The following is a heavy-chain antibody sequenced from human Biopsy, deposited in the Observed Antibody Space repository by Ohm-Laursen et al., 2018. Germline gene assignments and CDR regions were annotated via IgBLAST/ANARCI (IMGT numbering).Heavy chain of an antibody. D-gene: IGHD3-22*01. CDR3: VRGVDYYDPYHYYALDV. CDR1: GGSFSGYY. V-gene: IGHV4-34*01. CDR2: INHSGRT. Sequence: TLSLTCGVYGGSFSGYYWNWIRQPPGKGLEWVGEINHSGRTNYNPSLKSRVTISVDTSKNQFSLKVRSVTAADTAVYYCVRGVDYYDPYHYYALDVWGQGTTVTVSS. J-gene: IGHJ6*02.